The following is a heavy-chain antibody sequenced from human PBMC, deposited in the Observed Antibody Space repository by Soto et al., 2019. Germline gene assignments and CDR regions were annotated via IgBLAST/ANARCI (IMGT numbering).Heavy chain of an antibody. Sequence: GGSLRLSCAASGFTFSNYGMHWVRQAPGKGLEWVAVISYDGSNKYYADSVKGRFTISRDNSKNTLYLQMNSLRAEDTAVYYCAKDKSQWRAGAFDIWGQGTMVTVSS. V-gene: IGHV3-30*18. CDR3: AKDKSQWRAGAFDI. J-gene: IGHJ3*02. CDR1: GFTFSNYG. CDR2: ISYDGSNK. D-gene: IGHD6-19*01.